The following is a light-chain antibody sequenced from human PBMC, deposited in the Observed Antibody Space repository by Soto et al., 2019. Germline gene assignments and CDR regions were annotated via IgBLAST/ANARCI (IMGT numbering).Light chain of an antibody. Sequence: IQVTHSPSFLSASVGDRVTITCRASQGISSYLAWYQQKPGKAPKLLIYAASTLQSGVPSRFSGSASGTEFTLTISSLQPEDFATYYCQQLKSYPITFGQGTRLEIK. CDR2: AAS. CDR3: QQLKSYPIT. CDR1: QGISSY. V-gene: IGKV1-9*01. J-gene: IGKJ5*01.